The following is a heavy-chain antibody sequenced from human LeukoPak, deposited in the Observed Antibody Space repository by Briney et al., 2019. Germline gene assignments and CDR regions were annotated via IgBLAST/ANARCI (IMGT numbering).Heavy chain of an antibody. V-gene: IGHV4-39*01. CDR3: ASLRFIGYYYYMDV. CDR2: IYYSGST. Sequence: SETLSLTSTVSGGSISSSSYYWGWIRQPPGKGLEWTGSIYYSGSTYYNPSLKSRVTISVDTSKNQFSLKLSSVTAADTAVYYCASLRFIGYYYYMDVWGKGTTVTLSS. J-gene: IGHJ6*03. CDR1: GGSISSSSYY. D-gene: IGHD5/OR15-5a*01.